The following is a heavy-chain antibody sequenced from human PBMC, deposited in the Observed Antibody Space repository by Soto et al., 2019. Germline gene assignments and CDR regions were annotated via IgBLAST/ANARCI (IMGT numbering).Heavy chain of an antibody. J-gene: IGHJ4*02. V-gene: IGHV4-59*01. CDR2: IYYSGIT. CDR1: GGSISSYY. Sequence: SATLSLTCTVSGGSISSYYWSWIRQPPGKGLEWIGYIYYSGITNYNPSLKSRVTISVDTAKNQFSLKLSSVTAADTAVYYYERTIKLVEWSAFDYWGQGTLVTVSS. D-gene: IGHD3-3*01. CDR3: ERTIKLVEWSAFDY.